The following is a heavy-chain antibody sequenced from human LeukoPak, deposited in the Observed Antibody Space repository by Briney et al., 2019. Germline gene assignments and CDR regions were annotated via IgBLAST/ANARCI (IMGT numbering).Heavy chain of an antibody. CDR3: AKDEGATLGDNFDY. CDR2: IIPILGIA. Sequence: SVKVSCKASGGTFSSYAISWVRQAPGQGLEWMGRIIPILGIANYAQKFQGRVTITVDKSTSTAYMELSSLRSEDTAVYYCAKDEGATLGDNFDYWGQGTLVTVSS. CDR1: GGTFSSYA. V-gene: IGHV1-69*04. J-gene: IGHJ4*02. D-gene: IGHD1-26*01.